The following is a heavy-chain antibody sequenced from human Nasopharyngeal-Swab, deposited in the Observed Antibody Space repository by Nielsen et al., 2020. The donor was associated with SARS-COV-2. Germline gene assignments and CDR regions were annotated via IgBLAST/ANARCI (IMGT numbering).Heavy chain of an antibody. CDR3: FGMEWLRGPFDY. CDR1: GGFISSSSYY. Sequence: SETLSLTCTVSGGFISSSSYYWGWIRQPPGKGLEWIGSIYYSGSTYYNPSLKSRVTISVDTSKNQFSLKLSSVTAADTAVYYCFGMEWLRGPFDYWGQGTLVTVSS. CDR2: IYYSGST. J-gene: IGHJ4*02. D-gene: IGHD3-3*01. V-gene: IGHV4-39*01.